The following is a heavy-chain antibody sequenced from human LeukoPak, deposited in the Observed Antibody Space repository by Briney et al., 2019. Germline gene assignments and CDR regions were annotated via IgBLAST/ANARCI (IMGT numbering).Heavy chain of an antibody. Sequence: PSETLSLTCTVSGGSISSGGYYWSWIRQPPGKGLEWIGRIYTSGSTNYNPSLKSRVTMSVDTSKNQFSLKLSSVTAADTAVYYCARARIGWFDPWGQGTLVTVSS. D-gene: IGHD2/OR15-2a*01. CDR1: GGSISSGGYY. CDR2: IYTSGST. J-gene: IGHJ5*02. CDR3: ARARIGWFDP. V-gene: IGHV4-61*02.